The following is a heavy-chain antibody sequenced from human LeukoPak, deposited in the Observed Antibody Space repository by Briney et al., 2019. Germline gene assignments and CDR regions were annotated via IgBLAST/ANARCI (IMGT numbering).Heavy chain of an antibody. CDR3: TREGPGSDWATFDS. CDR2: INPSNGGT. D-gene: IGHD6-19*01. J-gene: IGHJ4*02. Sequence: ASVKVSCKAFGYTFTGYYMHWVRQAPGQGLEWMGRINPSNGGTNYAQKFQGRVTMTRDTSISTVYMELSRLTSDDTAVYYCTREGPGSDWATFDSWGQGALVTVSS. V-gene: IGHV1-2*06. CDR1: GYTFTGYY.